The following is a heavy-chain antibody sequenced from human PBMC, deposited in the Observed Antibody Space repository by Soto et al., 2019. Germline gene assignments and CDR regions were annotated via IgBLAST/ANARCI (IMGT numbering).Heavy chain of an antibody. CDR1: GYTFTGYY. V-gene: IGHV1-2*02. CDR2: INPNSGGT. J-gene: IGHJ6*02. Sequence: GASVKVSCKASGYTFTGYYMHWVRQAPGQGLEWMGWINPNSGGTNYAQKFQGRVTMSRDTSISTAYMELSRLRSDDTAVYYCARVRKGAAAGTYYGMDVWGQGTTVTVSS. CDR3: ARVRKGAAAGTYYGMDV. D-gene: IGHD6-13*01.